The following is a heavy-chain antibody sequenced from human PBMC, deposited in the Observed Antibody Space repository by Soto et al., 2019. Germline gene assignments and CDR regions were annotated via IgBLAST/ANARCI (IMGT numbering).Heavy chain of an antibody. CDR3: ARAPVDTAMIYNFDY. J-gene: IGHJ4*02. Sequence: ASVKVSCKASGYTFTSYYMHWVRQAPGQGLEWMGIINPSGGSTSYAQKFQGRVTMTRDTSTSTVYMGLSSLRSEDTAVYYCARAPVDTAMIYNFDYWGQGTLVTVSS. D-gene: IGHD5-18*01. CDR2: INPSGGST. CDR1: GYTFTSYY. V-gene: IGHV1-46*01.